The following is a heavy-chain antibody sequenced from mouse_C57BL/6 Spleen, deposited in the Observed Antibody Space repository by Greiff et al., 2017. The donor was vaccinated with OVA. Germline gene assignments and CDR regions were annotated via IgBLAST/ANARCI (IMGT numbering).Heavy chain of an antibody. CDR3: ARGGDYRDYFDY. CDR1: GYTFTSYW. J-gene: IGHJ2*01. V-gene: IGHV1-52*01. Sequence: QVQLQQPGAELVRPGSSVKLSCKASGYTFTSYWMHWVKQRPIQGLEWIGNIDPSDSETHYNQKFKDKATLTVDKSSSTAYMQLSSLTSEDSAVYYCARGGDYRDYFDYWGQGTTLTVSS. D-gene: IGHD2-14*01. CDR2: IDPSDSET.